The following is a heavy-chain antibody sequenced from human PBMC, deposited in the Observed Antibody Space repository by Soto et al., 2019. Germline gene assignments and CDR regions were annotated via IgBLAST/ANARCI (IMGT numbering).Heavy chain of an antibody. D-gene: IGHD3-22*01. CDR1: GFTVSSNY. J-gene: IGHJ4*02. Sequence: GGSLRLSCAASGFTVSSNYMSWVRQAPGKGLEWVSVIYSGGSTYYADSVKGRFTISRDNSKNTLYLQMNSLRAEDTAVYYCARGMGLYYYDSRPYYFDYWGKGTLVTVSS. CDR2: IYSGGST. V-gene: IGHV3-53*01. CDR3: ARGMGLYYYDSRPYYFDY.